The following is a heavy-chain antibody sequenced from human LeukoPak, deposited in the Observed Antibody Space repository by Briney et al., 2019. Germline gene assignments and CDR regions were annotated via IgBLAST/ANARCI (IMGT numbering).Heavy chain of an antibody. CDR2: IWYDGTNK. CDR1: GFTFSNYG. D-gene: IGHD6-13*01. V-gene: IGHV3-33*06. CDR3: AKTGGEYSTYGWCDP. J-gene: IGHJ5*02. Sequence: PGRSLRLSCAASGFTFSNYGLHWVRQAPGKGLEWVAVIWYDGTNKFYADSVKGRFTISRDNSKNTLYLQMDSLRAEDTAVYYCAKTGGEYSTYGWCDPWGQGTLVTVSS.